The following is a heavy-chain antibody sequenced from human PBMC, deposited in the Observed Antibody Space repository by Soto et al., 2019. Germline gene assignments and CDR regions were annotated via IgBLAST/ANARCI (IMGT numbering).Heavy chain of an antibody. CDR2: IKKEGSEN. CDR1: GLTFGDYW. CDR3: AKLGSGYYTGLYFDY. J-gene: IGHJ4*02. V-gene: IGHV3-7*03. Sequence: GGSMRLSCAASGLTFGDYWMSWVRQAPGKGLEWVAHIKKEGSENYYVDSVTGRFTVSRDNTKNSLYLQMNSLRAEDTAVYYCAKLGSGYYTGLYFDYWGQGTLVTVSS. D-gene: IGHD3-3*01.